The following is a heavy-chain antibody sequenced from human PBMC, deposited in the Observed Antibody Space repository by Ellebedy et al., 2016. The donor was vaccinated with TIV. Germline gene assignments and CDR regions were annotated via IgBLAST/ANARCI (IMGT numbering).Heavy chain of an antibody. D-gene: IGHD3-10*01. Sequence: GGSLRLXCAASGFTFSSYSMNWVRQAPGKGLEWVSSISSSSSYIYYADSVKGRFTISRDNSKNTLYLQMNSLRAEDTAVYYCARGYGSGTTTRDAFDIWGQGTMVTVSS. J-gene: IGHJ3*02. V-gene: IGHV3-21*04. CDR1: GFTFSSYS. CDR3: ARGYGSGTTTRDAFDI. CDR2: ISSSSSYI.